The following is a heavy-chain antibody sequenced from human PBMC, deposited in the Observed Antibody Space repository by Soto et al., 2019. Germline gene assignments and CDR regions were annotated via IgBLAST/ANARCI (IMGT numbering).Heavy chain of an antibody. CDR2: IYYSGST. Sequence: QVQLQESGPGLVKPSQTLSLTCTVSGGSISNDNYYWSWIRQHPGKGLEWIGYIYYSGSTYYNPSLKSRVTISVDTSKNQVSLKLSSLTAADTAVYYCARELRVWSGYLVEKKENWVDPWGQGTLVTVSS. D-gene: IGHD3-3*01. V-gene: IGHV4-31*03. CDR1: GGSISNDNYY. CDR3: ARELRVWSGYLVEKKENWVDP. J-gene: IGHJ5*02.